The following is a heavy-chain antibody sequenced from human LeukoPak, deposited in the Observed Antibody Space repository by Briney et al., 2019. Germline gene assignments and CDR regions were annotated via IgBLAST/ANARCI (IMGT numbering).Heavy chain of an antibody. J-gene: IGHJ3*02. V-gene: IGHV3-7*01. D-gene: IGHD6-19*01. Sequence: GGSLRLSCAASGFTFSSYWMSWVRQAPVKVLEWVANIKQDGSEKYYVDSVKGRFTISRDNAKNSLYLQMNSLRAEDTAVYYCARDSYSSGRANEAFDIWGQGTMVTVSS. CDR2: IKQDGSEK. CDR3: ARDSYSSGRANEAFDI. CDR1: GFTFSSYW.